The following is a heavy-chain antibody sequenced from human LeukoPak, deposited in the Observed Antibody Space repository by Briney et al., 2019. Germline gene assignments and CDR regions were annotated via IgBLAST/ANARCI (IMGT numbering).Heavy chain of an antibody. CDR3: ARGPTSHIVVVTVTTLDAFDI. CDR2: INHSGST. Sequence: SETLSLTCAVYGGSFSGYYWSWIRQPPGKGLEWIGEINHSGSTNYNPSLKSRVTISVDTSKNQFSLKLSSVTAADTAVYYCARGPTSHIVVVTVTTLDAFDIWGQRTMVTVSS. D-gene: IGHD2-21*02. CDR1: GGSFSGYY. V-gene: IGHV4-34*01. J-gene: IGHJ3*02.